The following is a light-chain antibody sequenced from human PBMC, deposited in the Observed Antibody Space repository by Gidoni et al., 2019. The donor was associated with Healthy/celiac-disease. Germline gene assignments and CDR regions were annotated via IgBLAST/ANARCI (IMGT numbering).Light chain of an antibody. Sequence: EIVLTQSPGTLSLSPRERATLSCRASQSVSSSYLAWYQQKPGPAPRLLIYGASSRATGIPDRFSGSGSGTDFTLTISRLEPEDFAVYYCQQYDSSPWTFGQGTKVEIK. V-gene: IGKV3-20*01. CDR1: QSVSSSY. CDR2: GAS. CDR3: QQYDSSPWT. J-gene: IGKJ1*01.